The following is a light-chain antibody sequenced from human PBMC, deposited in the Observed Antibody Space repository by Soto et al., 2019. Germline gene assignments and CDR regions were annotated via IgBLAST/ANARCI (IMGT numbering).Light chain of an antibody. J-gene: IGLJ1*01. CDR2: DNN. V-gene: IGLV1-51*01. Sequence: QSVLTQPPSVSPAPGQKVTISCSGTSSNIGNNYVSWYQHLPGTAPKLHIYDNNKRPSGIPDRFSGSKSGTSATLAITGLQTGGEADYYCGAWESSLNPYVFGTGTKVTVL. CDR3: GAWESSLNPYV. CDR1: SSNIGNNY.